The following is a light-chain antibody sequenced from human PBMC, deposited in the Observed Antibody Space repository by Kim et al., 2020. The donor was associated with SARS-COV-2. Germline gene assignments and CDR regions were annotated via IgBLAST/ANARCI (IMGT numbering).Light chain of an antibody. CDR1: NIGSKS. V-gene: IGLV3-21*04. J-gene: IGLJ3*02. CDR2: YDI. CDR3: QVWDSSSDHRV. Sequence: YELTQPPSVSVAPGKTARITCGGNNIGSKSVHWYQQKPGQAPVLVIYYDIDRPAGIPERFSGSNSGNTATLTISRVEAGDEADYYCQVWDSSSDHRVFGGGTQLNVL.